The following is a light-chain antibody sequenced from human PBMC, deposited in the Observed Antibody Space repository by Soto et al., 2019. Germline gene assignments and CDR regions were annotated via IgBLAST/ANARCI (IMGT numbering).Light chain of an antibody. CDR3: QQYNNWPGT. Sequence: EIVMTQSPATLSVSPGERATLSCSASQSVSSNLAWYQQKPGHAPRLLIYGASTRATGIPARFSGSGSGTEFTLTISSLQSEDFAVYYGQQYNNWPGTFGQGTKLEIK. CDR2: GAS. J-gene: IGKJ2*01. V-gene: IGKV3-15*01. CDR1: QSVSSN.